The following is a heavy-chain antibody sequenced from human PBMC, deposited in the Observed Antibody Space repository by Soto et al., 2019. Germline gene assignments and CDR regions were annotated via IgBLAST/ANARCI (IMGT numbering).Heavy chain of an antibody. V-gene: IGHV1-46*01. Sequence: ASVKVSCKASGYTFTSYYMHWVRQAPGQGLEWMGIINPSGGSTSYAQKFQGRVTMTRDTSTSTVYMELSSLRSEDTAVYYCARGRIAAAGGLHGDAFDIWGQGTMVTVSS. J-gene: IGHJ3*02. CDR3: ARGRIAAAGGLHGDAFDI. D-gene: IGHD6-13*01. CDR1: GYTFTSYY. CDR2: INPSGGST.